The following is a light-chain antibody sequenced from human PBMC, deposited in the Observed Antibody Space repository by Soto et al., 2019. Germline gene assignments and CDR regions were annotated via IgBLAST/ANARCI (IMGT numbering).Light chain of an antibody. CDR1: QTISTY. CDR3: PQRFSPLLT. Sequence: DIQMTQSPSSLSVSVGDRVTITCRASQTISTYLNCFQKKPGKAPQLLIYGASSLQSGVPSRFSGSGSGTDFTLTITGLQSEDSATYFCPQRFSPLLTFGGGTKVDI. J-gene: IGKJ4*01. V-gene: IGKV1-39*01. CDR2: GAS.